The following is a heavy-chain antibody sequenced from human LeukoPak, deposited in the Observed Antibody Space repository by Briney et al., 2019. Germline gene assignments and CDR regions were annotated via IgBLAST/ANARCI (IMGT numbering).Heavy chain of an antibody. Sequence: SETLSLTCAVSGGSISSFYRSWIRQPPGKGLEWIAYMSYSGSTNYNPSLKSRVTISLDTSKNQFSLKLTSVTAADAAVYYCARDSGYYDSSGYYALNYFDYWGQGALVTVSS. CDR1: GGSISSFY. J-gene: IGHJ4*02. CDR3: ARDSGYYDSSGYYALNYFDY. D-gene: IGHD3-22*01. CDR2: MSYSGST. V-gene: IGHV4-59*01.